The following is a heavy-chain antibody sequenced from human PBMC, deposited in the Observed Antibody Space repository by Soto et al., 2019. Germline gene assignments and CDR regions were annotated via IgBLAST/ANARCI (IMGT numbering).Heavy chain of an antibody. V-gene: IGHV4-4*02. D-gene: IGHD3-10*01. J-gene: IGHJ4*02. Sequence: VQLRESGPGQVKTSGTLSLSCAVSGGSMKTTNWWSWVRQPPAKGLEWIGEVFHSGITRYNPSLKSRATVSVATSKTQFFLNLASVTAADTAVYYCTKDEAGSPFRYWGQGALVTVSS. CDR1: GGSMKTTNW. CDR2: VFHSGIT. CDR3: TKDEAGSPFRY.